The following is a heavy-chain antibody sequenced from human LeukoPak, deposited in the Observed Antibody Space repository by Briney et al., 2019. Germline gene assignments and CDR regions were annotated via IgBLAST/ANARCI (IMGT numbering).Heavy chain of an antibody. D-gene: IGHD6-19*01. Sequence: PSETLSLTCTVSGGSISSGGYYWSWIRQPPGQGLEWIGYIYYTGSTSYNPSLKSRVTISVDTSRNQFSLRLSSVTAADTAVYYCARERRVSSGLDYWGQGTLVTVSS. CDR1: GGSISSGGYY. CDR3: ARERRVSSGLDY. CDR2: IYYTGST. V-gene: IGHV4-61*08. J-gene: IGHJ4*02.